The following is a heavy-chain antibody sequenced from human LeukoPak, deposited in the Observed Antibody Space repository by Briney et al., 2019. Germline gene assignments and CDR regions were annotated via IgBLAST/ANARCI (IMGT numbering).Heavy chain of an antibody. CDR3: ARAKIVVVPAARAKYYFDY. CDR1: GFTFSSYS. CDR2: ISSSSSSYI. Sequence: GGSLRLSCAASGFTFSSYSMNWVRQAPGKGLEWVSSISSSSSSYIYYADSVKGRFTISRDNAKNSLYLQMNSLRAEDTAVYYCARAKIVVVPAARAKYYFDYWGQGTLVTVSS. V-gene: IGHV3-21*01. D-gene: IGHD2-2*01. J-gene: IGHJ4*02.